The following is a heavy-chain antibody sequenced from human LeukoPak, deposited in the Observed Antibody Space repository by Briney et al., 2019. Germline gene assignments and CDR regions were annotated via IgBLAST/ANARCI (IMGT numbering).Heavy chain of an antibody. Sequence: SETLSLTCTVSGGSISSYYWSWIRQPPGKGLEWIGYIYYSGSTNYNPSLKSRVTISVDTSKNQFSLKLSSVTAADTAVYYCARELPSPNDHHYFDYWGQGTLVTVSS. CDR2: IYYSGST. CDR3: ARELPSPNDHHYFDY. D-gene: IGHD1-1*01. CDR1: GGSISSYY. V-gene: IGHV4-59*01. J-gene: IGHJ4*02.